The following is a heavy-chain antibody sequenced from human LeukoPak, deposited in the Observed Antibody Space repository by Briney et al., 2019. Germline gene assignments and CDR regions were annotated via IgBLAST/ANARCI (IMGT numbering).Heavy chain of an antibody. J-gene: IGHJ4*02. Sequence: SVKVSCKASGGTFSSYAISWVRQAPGQGLAWMGGIIPIFGTANYAQKFQGRVTNTADESTSTAYMELSRLRSDDTAVYYCARDYYDSSGYADYWGQGTLVTVSS. V-gene: IGHV1-69*01. CDR1: GGTFSSYA. D-gene: IGHD3-22*01. CDR2: IIPIFGTA. CDR3: ARDYYDSSGYADY.